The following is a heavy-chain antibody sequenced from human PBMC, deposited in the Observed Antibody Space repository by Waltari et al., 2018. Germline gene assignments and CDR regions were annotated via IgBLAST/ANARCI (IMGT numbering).Heavy chain of an antibody. J-gene: IGHJ4*02. D-gene: IGHD2-8*02. CDR2: IYSSGST. Sequence: QLQLQESGPGLVKPSETLSLTCTVSGGSISSSTYNWGWIRQPPGKGLEWIGNIYSSGSTYYNPSRKSRVTRSVDTSKNQFSLKPSSVTAADTAVYYCARQGWFIVLWGQGTLVTVSS. CDR3: ARQGWFIVL. V-gene: IGHV4-39*01. CDR1: GGSISSSTYN.